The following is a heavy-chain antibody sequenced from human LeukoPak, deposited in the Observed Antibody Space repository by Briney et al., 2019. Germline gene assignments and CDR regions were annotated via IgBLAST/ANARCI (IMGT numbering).Heavy chain of an antibody. V-gene: IGHV3-48*02. CDR1: GFTFSSYN. CDR3: ARDGSTTCPIDY. CDR2: ISGSSTTI. D-gene: IGHD2-2*01. Sequence: GGSLRLSCAASGFTFSSYNMSWVRQAPGKGLEWLSYISGSSTTIYYADSVKGRFTISRDNAKNSLYLQMNSLRDEDTAVYYCARDGSTTCPIDYWGQGTLVTVSS. J-gene: IGHJ4*02.